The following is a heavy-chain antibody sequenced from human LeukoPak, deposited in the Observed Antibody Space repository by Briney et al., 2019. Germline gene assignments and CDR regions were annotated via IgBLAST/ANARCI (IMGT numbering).Heavy chain of an antibody. J-gene: IGHJ4*02. CDR1: GFTFSSYA. CDR3: ARALEWLLPPDD. Sequence: GGSLRLSCAASGFTFSSYAMHWVRRAPGEGLEYVSAISSNGGSTYYANSVKGRFTISRDNSKNTLYLQMGSLRAEDMAVYYCARALEWLLPPDDWGQGTLVTVSS. CDR2: ISSNGGST. V-gene: IGHV3-64*01. D-gene: IGHD3-3*01.